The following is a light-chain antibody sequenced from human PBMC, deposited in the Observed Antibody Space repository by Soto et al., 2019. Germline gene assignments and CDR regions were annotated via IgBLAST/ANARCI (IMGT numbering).Light chain of an antibody. CDR3: QQYYSTLPYT. CDR1: QSVLYSSNNKNY. J-gene: IGKJ2*01. Sequence: IVMTQSPDSLAVSLGERATINCKSSQSVLYSSNNKNYLAWYQQKPGQPPKLLIYWASTRESGVPDRFSGSGSGTDFTLTISSLQAEDVAVYYCQQYYSTLPYTFGQGTKVDIK. CDR2: WAS. V-gene: IGKV4-1*01.